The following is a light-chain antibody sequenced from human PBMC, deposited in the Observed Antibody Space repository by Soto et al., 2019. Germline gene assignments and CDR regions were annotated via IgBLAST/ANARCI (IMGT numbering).Light chain of an antibody. CDR2: AAS. CDR1: QSICSY. V-gene: IGKV1-39*01. Sequence: DIQMTQSPSSLSASVGDRVTITCRASQSICSYLHWYQQKPGKAPKLLIYAASSLQSGVPSRFSGSGSGTDFTLTISSLPPEDFATYYCQQSYSTPRTFGQGTKVEIK. J-gene: IGKJ1*01. CDR3: QQSYSTPRT.